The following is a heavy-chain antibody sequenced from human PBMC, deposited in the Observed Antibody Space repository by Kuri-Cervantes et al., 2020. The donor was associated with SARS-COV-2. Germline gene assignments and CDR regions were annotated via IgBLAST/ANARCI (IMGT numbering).Heavy chain of an antibody. CDR2: ISGTGGGT. V-gene: IGHV3-23*01. CDR3: VREAPGSASGITSFDL. CDR1: GFTFKSYA. J-gene: IGHJ2*01. Sequence: GESLKISCAASGFTFKSYAMNWVRQAPGKGLEWVSGISGTGGGTYYADSVKGRFTISRANSNNMLYLEMKSLRVEDTAVYYCVREAPGSASGITSFDLWGRGTLVTVSS. D-gene: IGHD3-10*01.